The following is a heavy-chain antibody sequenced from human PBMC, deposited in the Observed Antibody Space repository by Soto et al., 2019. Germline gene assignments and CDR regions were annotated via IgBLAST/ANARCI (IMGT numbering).Heavy chain of an antibody. CDR2: IIPILGIA. V-gene: IGHV1-69*02. CDR3: ARSSDLAYYMDV. CDR1: GGTFSSYT. Sequence: QVQLVQSGAEVQKPGSSVKVSCKASGGTFSSYTINWVRQAPGQGLEWMGRIIPILGIANYAQKFQGRVTITADKSTSTAYMELSSLRSEDTAVYYCARSSDLAYYMDVWGKGTTVTVSS. J-gene: IGHJ6*03.